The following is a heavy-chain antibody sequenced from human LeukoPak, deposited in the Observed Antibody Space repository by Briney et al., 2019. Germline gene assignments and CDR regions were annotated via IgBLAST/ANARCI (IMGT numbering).Heavy chain of an antibody. CDR3: TTVTSASSSWYRY. CDR2: IKSKTDGGTT. V-gene: IGHV3-15*01. Sequence: GVSQRLSCAASGFTFCNAWMSWVRQATGRGLEWVGRIKSKTDGGTTDYAARVKGRFTISRDDSKNKQYLQMNSLKTEDTAVYYCTTVTSASSSWYRYWGQGTLVTVSS. CDR1: GFTFCNAW. J-gene: IGHJ4*02. D-gene: IGHD6-13*01.